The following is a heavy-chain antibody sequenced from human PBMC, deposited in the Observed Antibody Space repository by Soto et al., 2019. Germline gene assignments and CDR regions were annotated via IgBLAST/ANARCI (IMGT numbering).Heavy chain of an antibody. CDR2: INHSGST. CDR3: ARVGLRITMVRGAYPNWFDP. D-gene: IGHD3-10*01. J-gene: IGHJ5*02. Sequence: QVQLQQWGAGLLKPSETLSLTCAVYGGSFSGYYWSWIRQPPGKGLEWIGEINHSGSTNYNQSLKSRVTISVDTSKNQFSLKLSSVTAADTAVYYCARVGLRITMVRGAYPNWFDPWGQGTLVTVSS. V-gene: IGHV4-34*01. CDR1: GGSFSGYY.